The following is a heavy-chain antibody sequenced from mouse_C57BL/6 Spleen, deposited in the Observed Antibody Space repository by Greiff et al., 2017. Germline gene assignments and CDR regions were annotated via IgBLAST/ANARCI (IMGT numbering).Heavy chain of an antibody. CDR3: ARQGYGSGPHYAMDY. V-gene: IGHV5-6*01. CDR2: ISSGGGYT. J-gene: IGHJ4*01. Sequence: EVQVVESGGDLVKPGGSLKLSCAASGFSFSSYGMSWVRQTPDKRLVWVATISSGGGYTYYPDSVKGRFTISRDNAKNTLYLQMSRLKSEDTAMYYCARQGYGSGPHYAMDYWGQGTSVTVSS. D-gene: IGHD1-1*01. CDR1: GFSFSSYG.